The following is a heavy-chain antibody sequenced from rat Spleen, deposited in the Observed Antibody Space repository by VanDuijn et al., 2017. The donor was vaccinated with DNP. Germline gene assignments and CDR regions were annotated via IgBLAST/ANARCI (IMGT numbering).Heavy chain of an antibody. J-gene: IGHJ1*01. CDR2: ITNGGGHT. Sequence: EVRLVESGGGLVQPGRSLKLSCAASGFTFSDYNMAWVRQAPKKGLEWVASITNGGGHTNYRDSVKGRFTISRDNAKNSQYLQMDSLRSEDTATYFCARGSGTYYWYFDFWGPGTMVTVSS. D-gene: IGHD5-1*01. V-gene: IGHV5S13*01. CDR1: GFTFSDYN. CDR3: ARGSGTYYWYFDF.